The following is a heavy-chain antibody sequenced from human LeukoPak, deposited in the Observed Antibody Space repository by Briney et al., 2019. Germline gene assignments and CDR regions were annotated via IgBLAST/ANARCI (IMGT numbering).Heavy chain of an antibody. Sequence: PSGTLSLTCGVSGVSISSSNWWTWVRQPPGKGLEWIGENRHSGSTNYNPSLKSRVTLSVDKSENHFSLNLISVTAADTAVYYCARDRRYTASWYQNYDSGGTYPTFDYWGQGTLVTVSS. CDR3: ARDRRYTASWYQNYDSGGTYPTFDY. D-gene: IGHD3-22*01. CDR1: GVSISSSNW. V-gene: IGHV4-4*02. CDR2: NRHSGST. J-gene: IGHJ4*02.